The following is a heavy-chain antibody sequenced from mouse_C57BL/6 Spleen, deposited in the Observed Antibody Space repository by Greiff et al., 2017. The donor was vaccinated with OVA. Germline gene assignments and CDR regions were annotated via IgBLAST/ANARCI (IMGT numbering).Heavy chain of an antibody. V-gene: IGHV1-81*01. CDR1: GYTFTSYG. Sequence: QVRLQQSGAELARPGASVKLSCKASGYTFTSYGISWVKQRTGQGLEWIGEIYPRSGNTYYNEKFKGKATLTADKSSSTAYMELRSLTSEDSAVYFCARQTGTGCFDYWGQGTTLTVSS. CDR2: IYPRSGNT. D-gene: IGHD4-1*01. J-gene: IGHJ2*01. CDR3: ARQTGTGCFDY.